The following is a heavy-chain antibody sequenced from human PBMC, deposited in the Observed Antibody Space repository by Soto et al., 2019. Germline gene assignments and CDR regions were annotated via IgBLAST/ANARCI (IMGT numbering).Heavy chain of an antibody. CDR1: GGTFSSYA. CDR2: IIPIFGTA. CDR3: ARDSPPGAPWSGPLHGMDV. D-gene: IGHD3-3*01. V-gene: IGHV1-69*13. J-gene: IGHJ6*02. Sequence: SVKVSCKASGGTFSSYAISWVRQAPGQGLEWMGGIIPIFGTANYAQKFQGRVTITADESTSTAYMELSSLRSEDTAVHYCARDSPPGAPWSGPLHGMDVWGQGTTVTVSS.